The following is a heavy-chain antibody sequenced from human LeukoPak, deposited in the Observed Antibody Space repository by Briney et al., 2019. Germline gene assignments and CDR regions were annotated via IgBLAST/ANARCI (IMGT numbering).Heavy chain of an antibody. CDR3: ARASVKIPGIAVASGVDV. J-gene: IGHJ6*04. CDR2: VSSDGSID. V-gene: IGHV3-30*03. Sequence: GGSLRLSCAASGFTFSNYGMHWVRQAPGKGLEWVAVVSSDGSIDYYADSLRGRFTVSRDNSKNTMFLQFNTLRPEDTAVYYCARASVKIPGIAVASGVDVWGKGTTVTVSS. D-gene: IGHD6-19*01. CDR1: GFTFSNYG.